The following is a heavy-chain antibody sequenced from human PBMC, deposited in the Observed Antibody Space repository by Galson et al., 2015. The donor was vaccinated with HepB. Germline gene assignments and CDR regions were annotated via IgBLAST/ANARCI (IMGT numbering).Heavy chain of an antibody. Sequence: SLRLSCAASGFTFSSYALNWVRQAPGRGPEWVSFISASGGDTYYADSVKGRVTISRDNSKNMLYLDMNSVRAEDTAIYYCAKGGIPDAPRAFTIWGQGTMVTVSS. CDR1: GFTFSSYA. D-gene: IGHD2-2*01. V-gene: IGHV3-23*01. CDR3: AKGGIPDAPRAFTI. J-gene: IGHJ3*02. CDR2: ISASGGDT.